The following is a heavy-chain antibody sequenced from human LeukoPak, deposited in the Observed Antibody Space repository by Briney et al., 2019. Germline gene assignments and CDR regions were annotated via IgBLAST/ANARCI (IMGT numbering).Heavy chain of an antibody. Sequence: ASVKVSCKASGYTFTSYDINWVRQATGQGLEWMGWMNPNSGNTGYAQKFQGRVTMTRNTSISTAYMELSSLRSEDTTVYYCARFDTVLHYMDVWGKGTTVTISS. CDR3: ARFDTVLHYMDV. CDR2: MNPNSGNT. J-gene: IGHJ6*03. CDR1: GYTFTSYD. V-gene: IGHV1-8*01. D-gene: IGHD4-17*01.